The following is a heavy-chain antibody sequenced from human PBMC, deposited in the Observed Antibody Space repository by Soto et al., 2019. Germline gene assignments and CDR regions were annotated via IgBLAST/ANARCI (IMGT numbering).Heavy chain of an antibody. CDR3: ARGTGDVDY. CDR2: IYYSGST. Sequence: SETLSLTCTVSGGSISSSSYYWGWIRQPPGKGLEWIGSIYYSGSTYYNPSLKSRVTISVDTSKNQFSLKLSSVTAADTAVYYCARGTGDVDYWGQGTLVTVSS. CDR1: GGSISSSSYY. V-gene: IGHV4-39*07. J-gene: IGHJ4*02. D-gene: IGHD7-27*01.